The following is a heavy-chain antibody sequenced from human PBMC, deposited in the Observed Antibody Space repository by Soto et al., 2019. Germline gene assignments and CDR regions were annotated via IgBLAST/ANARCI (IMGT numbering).Heavy chain of an antibody. D-gene: IGHD2-15*01. CDR2: ISHDGSNK. CDR3: ARLPRGYCGGGSCPPGDDY. CDR1: GFTFSAYV. J-gene: IGHJ4*02. V-gene: IGHV3-30-3*01. Sequence: QVQLVESGGGVVQPGGSLRLSCAASGFTFSAYVIHWLRQGPGKGLEWVAAISHDGSNKYYADSVKGRFTISRDNSRDTVYLQMDSLRAEDRAVYYCARLPRGYCGGGSCPPGDDYWGQGTLVTVSS.